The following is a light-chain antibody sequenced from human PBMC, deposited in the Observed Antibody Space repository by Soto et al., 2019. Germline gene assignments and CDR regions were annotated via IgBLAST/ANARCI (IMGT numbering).Light chain of an antibody. CDR1: QSIRSN. J-gene: IGKJ2*01. V-gene: IGKV3-15*01. Sequence: EIVMTQSPATLSVSPGERVTLSCRASQSIRSNLAWYQQKPGQAPKLLIYGASTRATGIPARFSGSGSRTEFTLTISSLQSEDFAAYYCQQYNNWPLYTFGQGTKLEIK. CDR3: QQYNNWPLYT. CDR2: GAS.